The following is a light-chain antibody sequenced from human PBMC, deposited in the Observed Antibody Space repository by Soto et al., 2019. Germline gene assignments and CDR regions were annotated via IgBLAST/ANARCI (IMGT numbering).Light chain of an antibody. V-gene: IGKV3-20*01. Sequence: EIVLTQSPGTLSLSPGERATLSCRASQSLSSSYLAWYQQKPGQAPRILIYAASTRAPGIPDRFSGSGSGTDFTLTISRLEPEDCAVYYCQQYDTSPRTFGQGTKVEI. J-gene: IGKJ1*01. CDR1: QSLSSSY. CDR3: QQYDTSPRT. CDR2: AAS.